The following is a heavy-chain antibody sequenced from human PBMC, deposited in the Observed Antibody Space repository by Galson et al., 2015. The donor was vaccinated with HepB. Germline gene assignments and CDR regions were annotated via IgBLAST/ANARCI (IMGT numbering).Heavy chain of an antibody. J-gene: IGHJ4*02. CDR1: GGSISSGGYY. Sequence: TLSLTCTVSGGSISSGGYYWSWIRQHPGKGLEWIGYIYYSGSTYYNPSLKSRVTISVDTSKNQFSLKLSSVTAADTAVYYCARDGSSGYYPNRYFDYWGQGTLVTVSS. V-gene: IGHV4-31*03. CDR2: IYYSGST. D-gene: IGHD3-22*01. CDR3: ARDGSSGYYPNRYFDY.